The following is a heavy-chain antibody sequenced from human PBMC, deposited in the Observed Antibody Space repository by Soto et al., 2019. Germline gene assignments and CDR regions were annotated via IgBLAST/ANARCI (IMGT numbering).Heavy chain of an antibody. V-gene: IGHV2-5*02. CDR1: GFSLTTSGVG. J-gene: IGHJ4*02. D-gene: IGHD3-3*01. CDR3: AHRVLRTVFGLVTTTAIYFDY. CDR2: IYWDDDK. Sequence: QITLNESGPTQVKPRQTLTLTCTFSGFSLTTSGVGVGWIRQSPGKAPEWLALIYWDDDKRYSPSLKSRLTITKDTYKNQVVLTMADLDPADTATYYCAHRVLRTVFGLVTTTAIYFDYCGQGTPVAVSS.